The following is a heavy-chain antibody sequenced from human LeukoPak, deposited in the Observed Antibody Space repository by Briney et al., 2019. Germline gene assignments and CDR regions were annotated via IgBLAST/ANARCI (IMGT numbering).Heavy chain of an antibody. V-gene: IGHV1-18*04. D-gene: IGHD3-10*01. CDR2: ISAYNGNT. CDR3: ARDRTVWFGELSPIDY. CDR1: GYTFTSYG. Sequence: SGYTFTSYGISWVRQAPGQGLEWMGWISAYNGNTNYAQKLQGRVTMTTDTSTSTAYMELRSLRSDDTAVYYCARDRTVWFGELSPIDYWGQGTLVTVSS. J-gene: IGHJ4*02.